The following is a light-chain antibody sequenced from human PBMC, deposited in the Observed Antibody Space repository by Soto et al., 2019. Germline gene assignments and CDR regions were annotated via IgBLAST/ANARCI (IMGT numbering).Light chain of an antibody. CDR3: SSYAGSNNVV. CDR2: EVS. V-gene: IGLV2-8*01. Sequence: QSALTQPPSASGSPGQSVTISCTGTSSDVGGYNYVPWYQQHPGKAPKLMIYEVSKRPSGVPDCFSGSKSGNTASLTVSGLQAEDEADYYCSSYAGSNNVVFGGGTKLTVL. CDR1: SSDVGGYNY. J-gene: IGLJ2*01.